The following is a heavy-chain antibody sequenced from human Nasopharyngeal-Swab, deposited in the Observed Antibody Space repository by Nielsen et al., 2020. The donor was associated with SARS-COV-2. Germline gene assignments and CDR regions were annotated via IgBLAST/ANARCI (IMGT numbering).Heavy chain of an antibody. CDR3: AKDIGSYGDYVFDY. D-gene: IGHD4-17*01. CDR1: GFTFSSYW. J-gene: IGHJ4*02. Sequence: GESLQISCAASGFTFSSYWMTWVRQAPGKGLEWVANIKHDGSQKYYVDSVKGRFTISRDNAKNSLYLQMNSLRAEDTALYYCAKDIGSYGDYVFDYWGQGTLVTVSS. V-gene: IGHV3-7*03. CDR2: IKHDGSQK.